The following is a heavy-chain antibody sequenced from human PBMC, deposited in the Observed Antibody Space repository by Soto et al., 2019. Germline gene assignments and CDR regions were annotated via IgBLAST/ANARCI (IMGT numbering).Heavy chain of an antibody. CDR3: AKDFSPYDYVWERAFDI. CDR1: GFTFSSYG. CDR2: ISYDGSNK. V-gene: IGHV3-30*18. D-gene: IGHD3-16*01. J-gene: IGHJ3*02. Sequence: PGGSPRLSCAASGFTFSSYGMHWVRQAPGKGLEWVAVISYDGSNKYYADSVKGRFTISRDNSKNTLYLQMNSPRAEDTAVYYCAKDFSPYDYVWERAFDIWGQGTMVTVSS.